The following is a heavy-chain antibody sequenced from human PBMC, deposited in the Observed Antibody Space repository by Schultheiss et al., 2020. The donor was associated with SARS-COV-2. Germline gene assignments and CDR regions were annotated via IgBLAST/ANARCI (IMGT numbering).Heavy chain of an antibody. Sequence: SETLSLTCAVYGGSFSGYYWSWIRQPPGKGLEWIGRIYTSGSTNYNPSLKSRVTISVDTSKNQFSLKLSSVTAADTAVYYCASVGSRDDWYFDLWGRGTLVTVSS. D-gene: IGHD3-10*01. CDR2: IYTSGST. J-gene: IGHJ2*01. CDR3: ASVGSRDDWYFDL. V-gene: IGHV4-59*10. CDR1: GGSFSGYY.